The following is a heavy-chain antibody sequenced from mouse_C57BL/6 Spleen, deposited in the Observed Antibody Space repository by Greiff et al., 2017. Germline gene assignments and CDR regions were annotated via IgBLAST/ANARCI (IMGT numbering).Heavy chain of an antibody. CDR3: ARALGYYYGSSYYAMDY. Sequence: VQLQQPGAELVMPGASVKLSCKASGYTFTSYWMHWVKQRPGQGLEWIGEIDPSDSYTNYNQKFKGKSTLTVDKSSSTAYMQLSSLTSEDSAVYYCARALGYYYGSSYYAMDYWGQGTSVTVSS. CDR2: IDPSDSYT. D-gene: IGHD1-1*01. V-gene: IGHV1-69*01. J-gene: IGHJ4*01. CDR1: GYTFTSYW.